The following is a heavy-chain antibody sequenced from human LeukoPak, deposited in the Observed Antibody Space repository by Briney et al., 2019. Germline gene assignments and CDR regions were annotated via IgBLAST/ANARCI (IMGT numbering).Heavy chain of an antibody. CDR1: GFTVSSNY. CDR2: IYSGGST. D-gene: IGHD3-10*01. J-gene: IGHJ5*01. Sequence: GGSLRLSCAASGFTVSSNYVSWVRQAPGKGLEWVSVIYSGGSTYYADSVKGRFTISRDNSKNTLYLQMNSLRAEDTAVYYCAREVWYYYGSGSYSNWFDPWGQGTLVTVSS. V-gene: IGHV3-66*02. CDR3: AREVWYYYGSGSYSNWFDP.